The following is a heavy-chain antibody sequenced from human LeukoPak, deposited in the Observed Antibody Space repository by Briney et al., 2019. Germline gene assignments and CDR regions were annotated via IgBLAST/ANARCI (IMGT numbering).Heavy chain of an antibody. Sequence: SETLSLTCTDSGGSINSHLWSWIRQPPGKGLEGIGYVYKGGSTNYKPSLRSRVTMSLDPSRDQFSLRLSSVTAADTAIYYCASRPAGSTWYGVFDYWSQGTLFTVSS. J-gene: IGHJ4*02. CDR2: VYKGGST. CDR1: GGSINSHL. D-gene: IGHD6-13*01. CDR3: ASRPAGSTWYGVFDY. V-gene: IGHV4-59*11.